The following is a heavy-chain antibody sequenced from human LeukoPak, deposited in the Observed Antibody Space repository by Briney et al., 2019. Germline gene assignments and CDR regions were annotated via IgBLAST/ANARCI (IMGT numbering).Heavy chain of an antibody. Sequence: SETLSLSCAVYGGSFSGYYWRWIRQPPGKGLEWIGEINHSGSTNYNPSLKSRVTISVDTSKNQFSLKLSSVTAADTAVYYCARGGPMKYYYYYGMDVWGQGTTVTVSS. J-gene: IGHJ6*02. CDR3: ARGGPMKYYYYYGMDV. CDR2: INHSGST. CDR1: GGSFSGYY. V-gene: IGHV4-34*01.